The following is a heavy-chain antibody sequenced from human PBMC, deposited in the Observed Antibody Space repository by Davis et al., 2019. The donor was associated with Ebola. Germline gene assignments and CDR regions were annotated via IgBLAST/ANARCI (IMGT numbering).Heavy chain of an antibody. CDR1: GFTFSSYE. CDR2: IYSGGST. Sequence: GESLKISCAASGFTFSSYEMNWVRQAPGKGLEWVSVIYSGGSTYYADSVKGRFTISRDNSKNTLYLQMNSLRAEDTAVYYCARASYDYGDYYYWGQGTLVTVSS. D-gene: IGHD4-17*01. CDR3: ARASYDYGDYYY. V-gene: IGHV3-53*01. J-gene: IGHJ4*02.